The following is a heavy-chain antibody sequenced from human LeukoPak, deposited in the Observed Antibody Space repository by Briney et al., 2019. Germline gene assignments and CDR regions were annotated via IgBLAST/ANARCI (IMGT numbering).Heavy chain of an antibody. J-gene: IGHJ6*03. V-gene: IGHV3-7*01. CDR2: IKYDGSEN. CDR3: ARGIQLWLGYYYYYMDV. Sequence: GGSLRLSCAASEFTFSRYWMSWVRQAPGKGLEWVANIKYDGSENYYVDSVKGRFTISRDNAKNSLYLQMNRLRAEDTAVYYCARGIQLWLGYYYYYMDVWGKGTTVTVSS. CDR1: EFTFSRYW. D-gene: IGHD5-18*01.